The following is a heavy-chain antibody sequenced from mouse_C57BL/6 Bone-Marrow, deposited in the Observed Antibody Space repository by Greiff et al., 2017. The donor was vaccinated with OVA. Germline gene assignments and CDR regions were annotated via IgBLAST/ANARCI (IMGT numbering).Heavy chain of an antibody. CDR1: GFNIKDDY. Sequence: EVQLQQSGAELVRPGASVKLSCTASGFNIKDDYMHWVKQRPEQGLEWIGWIDPENGDTEYASKFQGQATITADTSSNTAYLHLSSLTSEDTAVYYCTTYGSSYPYAMDYWGQGTSVTVSS. D-gene: IGHD1-1*01. CDR3: TTYGSSYPYAMDY. V-gene: IGHV14-4*01. J-gene: IGHJ4*01. CDR2: IDPENGDT.